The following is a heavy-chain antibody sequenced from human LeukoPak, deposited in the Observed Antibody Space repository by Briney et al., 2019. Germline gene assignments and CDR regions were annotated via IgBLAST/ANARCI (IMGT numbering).Heavy chain of an antibody. CDR1: GFTFSSYG. CDR2: ISYDGSNK. D-gene: IGHD3-16*02. Sequence: GGSLRLSCAASGFTFSSYGMHWVRQAPGKGLEWVAVISYDGSNKYYADSVKGRFTISRDNSKNTLYLQMNSLRAEDTAVYYCARTGYYDYVWGSYRYGYYFDYWGQGTLVTVSS. V-gene: IGHV3-30*03. CDR3: ARTGYYDYVWGSYRYGYYFDY. J-gene: IGHJ4*02.